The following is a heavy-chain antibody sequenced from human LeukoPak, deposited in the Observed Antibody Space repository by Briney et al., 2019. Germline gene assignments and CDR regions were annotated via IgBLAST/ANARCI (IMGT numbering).Heavy chain of an antibody. D-gene: IGHD2-2*01. J-gene: IGHJ6*03. Sequence: SVKVSCXASGGTFSSYTISWVRQALGQGLEWMGRIIPILGIANCAQKFQGRVTITADKSTSTAYMELSSLRSEDTAVYYCAREFRRYCSSTSCNLLDYYYMDVWGKGTTVTVSS. CDR2: IIPILGIA. CDR1: GGTFSSYT. CDR3: AREFRRYCSSTSCNLLDYYYMDV. V-gene: IGHV1-69*04.